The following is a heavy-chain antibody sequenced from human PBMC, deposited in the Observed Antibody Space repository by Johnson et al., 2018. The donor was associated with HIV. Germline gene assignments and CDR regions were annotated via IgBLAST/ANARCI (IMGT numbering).Heavy chain of an antibody. V-gene: IGHV3-30*14. J-gene: IGHJ3*02. CDR1: GFTFSSYA. Sequence: QVQLVESGGGVVQPGRSLRLSCAASGFTFSSYAMHWVRQAPGKGLEWVAVISYDGSNKYYADSVRGRFIISRDNSKNTLYLQMNSLRAGDTAVYYCARGLTGRYYYDSSGDAFDIWGQGTMVTVSS. CDR3: ARGLTGRYYYDSSGDAFDI. CDR2: ISYDGSNK. D-gene: IGHD3-22*01.